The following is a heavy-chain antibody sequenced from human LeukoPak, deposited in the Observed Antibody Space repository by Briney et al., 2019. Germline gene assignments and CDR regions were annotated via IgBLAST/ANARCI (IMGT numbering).Heavy chain of an antibody. Sequence: GGSLRLSCAASGFTFSSYSMNWVRQAPGEGLEWVSSINSSSSYIYYADSVKGRFTISRDNAKNSLYLQMNSLRAEDTAVYYCARVGYSGYDWKGGYYYYYGMDVWGQGTTVTVSS. J-gene: IGHJ6*02. CDR2: INSSSSYI. CDR3: ARVGYSGYDWKGGYYYYYGMDV. CDR1: GFTFSSYS. D-gene: IGHD5-12*01. V-gene: IGHV3-21*01.